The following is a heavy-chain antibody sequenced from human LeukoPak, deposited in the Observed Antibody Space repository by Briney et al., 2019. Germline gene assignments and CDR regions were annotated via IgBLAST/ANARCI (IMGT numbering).Heavy chain of an antibody. V-gene: IGHV4-59*01. Sequence: SETLSLTCTVSGGSISSYYWSWIRQPPGKGLEWIGYIYYSGSTNYNPSLKSRVTISVDTSKNQFSLKLSSVTAADTAVYYCARVDYYGSGSYSSGGIYYYYMDVWGKGTTVTISS. CDR3: ARVDYYGSGSYSSGGIYYYYMDV. D-gene: IGHD3-10*01. CDR2: IYYSGST. CDR1: GGSISSYY. J-gene: IGHJ6*03.